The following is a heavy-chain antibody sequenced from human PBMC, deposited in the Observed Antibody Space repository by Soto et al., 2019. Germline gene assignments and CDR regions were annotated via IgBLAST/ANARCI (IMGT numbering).Heavy chain of an antibody. Sequence: PSETLSLTCTVSGDAIYIGGYYWTWIRQHPGKGLEWIGYIYHTGKTYYDPSLESRVTMXXXTXXXXXSLXLXXVTXADTAVYYCARDGSSTANWIDPWGQGTLVTVSS. J-gene: IGHJ5*02. CDR3: ARDGSSTANWIDP. D-gene: IGHD2-2*01. CDR2: IYHTGKT. CDR1: GDAIYIGGYY. V-gene: IGHV4-31*03.